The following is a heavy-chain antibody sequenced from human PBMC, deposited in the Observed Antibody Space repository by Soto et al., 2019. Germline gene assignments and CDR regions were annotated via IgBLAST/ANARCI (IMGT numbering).Heavy chain of an antibody. CDR1: GFTFSGSA. CDR3: TTPIQLWYFTYYYYGMDV. D-gene: IGHD5-18*01. CDR2: IRSKANSYAT. V-gene: IGHV3-73*01. J-gene: IGHJ6*02. Sequence: PGGSLRLSCAASGFTFSGSAMHWVRQASGKGLEWVGRIRSKANSYATAYAASVKGRFTISRDDSKNTAYLQMNSLKTEDTAVYYCTTPIQLWYFTYYYYGMDVWGQGTTVTVSS.